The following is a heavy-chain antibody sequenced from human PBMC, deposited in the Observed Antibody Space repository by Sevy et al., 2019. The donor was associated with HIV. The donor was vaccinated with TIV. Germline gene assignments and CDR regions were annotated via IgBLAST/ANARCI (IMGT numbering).Heavy chain of an antibody. CDR2: IKSKTDGGTT. CDR3: TTGGRGYYDSSGYYSKYY. D-gene: IGHD3-22*01. J-gene: IGHJ4*02. V-gene: IGHV3-15*01. CDR1: GFTFSNAW. Sequence: GGSLRLSCAASGFTFSNAWMSWVRQAPGKGLEWVGRIKSKTDGGTTDYAAPVKGRFTISRDDSKNTLYLQMNSLKTEDTAVYYCTTGGRGYYDSSGYYSKYYWGQGTLVTVSS.